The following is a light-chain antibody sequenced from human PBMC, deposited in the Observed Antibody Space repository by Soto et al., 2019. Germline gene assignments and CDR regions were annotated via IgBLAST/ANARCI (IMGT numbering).Light chain of an antibody. CDR2: AAS. CDR1: QHIASW. CDR3: QQANSFPLS. Sequence: DIQMTQSPSSVSASVGDRVTITCRASQHIASWLAWYQQKPGKAPNLLIYAASNMQSGVPSRFSGSGSGTDFTLTISSLQPEDFATYFCQQANSFPLSFGGGTKVDSK. J-gene: IGKJ4*01. V-gene: IGKV1D-12*01.